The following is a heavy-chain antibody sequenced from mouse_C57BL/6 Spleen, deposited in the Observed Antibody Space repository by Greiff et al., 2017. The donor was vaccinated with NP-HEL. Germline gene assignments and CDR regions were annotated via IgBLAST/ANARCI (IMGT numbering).Heavy chain of an antibody. CDR3: AREGSPWYFDV. Sequence: VKLMESGPELVKPGASVKISCKASGYAFSSSWMNWVKQRPGKGLEWIGRIYPGDGDTNYNGKFKGKATLTADKSSSTAYMQLSSLTSEDSAVYFCAREGSPWYFDVWGTGTTVTVSS. D-gene: IGHD1-1*01. V-gene: IGHV1-82*01. CDR2: IYPGDGDT. J-gene: IGHJ1*03. CDR1: GYAFSSSW.